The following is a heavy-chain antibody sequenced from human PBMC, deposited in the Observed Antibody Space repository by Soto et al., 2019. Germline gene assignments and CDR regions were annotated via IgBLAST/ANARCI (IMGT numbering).Heavy chain of an antibody. V-gene: IGHV4-30-4*01. Sequence: QVQLQEAGPGLVRHSQTLSLTCTVAGGSMSENDYYWSWLRQSPGQGLQWIGYIYDTWTTSYSPSLKSRVTMSADTSRNQFSLKLTSVTADDTALYFCARGIVRGGFDIGGQGTLVTVSS. CDR2: IYDTWTT. CDR1: GGSMSENDYY. D-gene: IGHD3-10*02. J-gene: IGHJ3*02. CDR3: ARGIVRGGFDI.